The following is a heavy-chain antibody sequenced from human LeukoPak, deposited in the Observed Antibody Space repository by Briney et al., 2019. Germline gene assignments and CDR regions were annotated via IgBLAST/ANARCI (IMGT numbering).Heavy chain of an antibody. Sequence: SETLSLTCTVSGGSISSSTYYWGWIRQPPGKGLEWIGGIYYSGSTYYNPSLKSRVTISVDTSKNQFSLKLSSVTAADTAVYYCARSQAYGIFDYWGQGTLVTVSS. J-gene: IGHJ4*02. D-gene: IGHD4-17*01. CDR3: ARSQAYGIFDY. CDR1: GGSISSSTYY. CDR2: IYYSGST. V-gene: IGHV4-39*01.